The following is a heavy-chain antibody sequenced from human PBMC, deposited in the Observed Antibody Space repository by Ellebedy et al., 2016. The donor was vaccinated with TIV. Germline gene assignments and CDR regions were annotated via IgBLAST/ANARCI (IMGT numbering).Heavy chain of an antibody. CDR3: ARDKIEGPTHYDY. Sequence: GESLKISCVASGFSFSHYWMAWVRQAPGKGPEWVANIKQDGDERYYVDSVKGRFIISRDNAKNSLDLQMNSLRAEDTAVYYCARDKIEGPTHYDYWGQGILVTVSS. J-gene: IGHJ4*02. D-gene: IGHD1-26*01. CDR1: GFSFSHYW. V-gene: IGHV3-7*01. CDR2: IKQDGDER.